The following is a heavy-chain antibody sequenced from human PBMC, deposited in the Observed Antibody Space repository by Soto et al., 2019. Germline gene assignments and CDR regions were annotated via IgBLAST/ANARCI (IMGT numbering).Heavy chain of an antibody. Sequence: QVQLVESGGGVVQPGRSLRLSCAASGFTFSSYAMHWVRQAPGKGLEWVAVISYDGSNKYYADSVKGRFTISRDNSKNTLYLQMNGLRAEDTAVYYCAGGDSLFDYWGQGTLVTVSS. D-gene: IGHD2-21*02. J-gene: IGHJ4*02. V-gene: IGHV3-30-3*01. CDR1: GFTFSSYA. CDR3: AGGDSLFDY. CDR2: ISYDGSNK.